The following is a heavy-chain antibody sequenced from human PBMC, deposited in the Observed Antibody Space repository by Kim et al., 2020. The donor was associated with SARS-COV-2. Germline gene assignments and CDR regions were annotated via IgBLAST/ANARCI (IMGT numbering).Heavy chain of an antibody. Sequence: GGSLRLSCAASGFVFGNYAMTWVRQAPGKGLEWVSAISGSRGYTYYADSVKGRFTISRDNSKNTLYLQMHSLKAEDTAAYYCAKGVDHGDSENWYFDLWGLGTLVAVSS. CDR3: AKGVDHGDSENWYFDL. CDR2: ISGSRGYT. V-gene: IGHV3-23*01. D-gene: IGHD4-17*01. J-gene: IGHJ2*01. CDR1: GFVFGNYA.